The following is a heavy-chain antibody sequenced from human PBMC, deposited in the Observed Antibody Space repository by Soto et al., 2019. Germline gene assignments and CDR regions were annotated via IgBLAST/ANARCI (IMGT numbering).Heavy chain of an antibody. CDR2: IIPIFGTA. CDR3: ARDRKVYCTNGVCYPANDAFDI. V-gene: IGHV1-69*06. CDR1: GGTFSSYA. Sequence: SVKVSCKASGGTFSSYAISWVRQAPVQGLEWMGGIIPIFGTANYAQKFQGRVTITADKSTSTAYMELSSLRSEDTAVYYCARDRKVYCTNGVCYPANDAFDIWGQGTMVTVSS. D-gene: IGHD2-8*01. J-gene: IGHJ3*02.